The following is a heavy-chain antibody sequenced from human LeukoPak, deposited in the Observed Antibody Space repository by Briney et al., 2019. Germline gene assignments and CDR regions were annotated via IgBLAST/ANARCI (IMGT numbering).Heavy chain of an antibody. J-gene: IGHJ6*03. Sequence: GGSLRLSCAASGFTFSSYWMSWVRQAPGKGLEWVANIKQDGSEKSYVDSVKGRFTISRDNAKNSLYLQMNSLRAEDTAVYYCARVWCSSTSCYSTPPDYMDVWGKGTTVTVSS. D-gene: IGHD2-2*02. CDR1: GFTFSSYW. V-gene: IGHV3-7*01. CDR2: IKQDGSEK. CDR3: ARVWCSSTSCYSTPPDYMDV.